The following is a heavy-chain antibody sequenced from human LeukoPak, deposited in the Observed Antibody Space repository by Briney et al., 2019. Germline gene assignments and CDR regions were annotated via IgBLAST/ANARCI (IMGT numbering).Heavy chain of an antibody. V-gene: IGHV3-21*01. J-gene: IGHJ3*01. CDR1: GYSFTSYW. Sequence: GESLKISCKGSGYSFTSYWIGWVRQMPGKGLEWVSSIGGNSRSIYYADSVKGRFTISRDNAKNSLYLQMSSLGAEDTAVYYCAREEGGSYGEAFHFWGQGTMVTVSS. D-gene: IGHD1-26*01. CDR2: IGGNSRSI. CDR3: AREEGGSYGEAFHF.